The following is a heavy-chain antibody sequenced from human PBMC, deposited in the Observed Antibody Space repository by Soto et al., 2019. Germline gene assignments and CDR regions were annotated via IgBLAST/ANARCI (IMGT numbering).Heavy chain of an antibody. CDR3: ARDKEYSSSSGWFDP. J-gene: IGHJ5*02. CDR2: ISAYNGNT. Sequence: QVQLVQSGAEVKKPGASVKVSCKASGYTFTSYGISWGRQAPGQGLEWMGWISAYNGNTNYAQKLQGRVTMTTDTSTSTAYMELRSQRSDDTAVYYCARDKEYSSSSGWFDPWGQGTLVTVSS. D-gene: IGHD6-6*01. V-gene: IGHV1-18*04. CDR1: GYTFTSYG.